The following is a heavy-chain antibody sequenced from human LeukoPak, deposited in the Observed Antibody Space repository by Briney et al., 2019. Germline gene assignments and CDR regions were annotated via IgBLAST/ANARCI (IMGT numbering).Heavy chain of an antibody. CDR3: ARDKYSTIDY. J-gene: IGHJ4*02. D-gene: IGHD6-6*01. Sequence: SVKGRFTISRDNAKNSLYLQMNSLRDEDTALYFCARDKYSTIDYWGQGTLVTVSS. V-gene: IGHV3-21*01.